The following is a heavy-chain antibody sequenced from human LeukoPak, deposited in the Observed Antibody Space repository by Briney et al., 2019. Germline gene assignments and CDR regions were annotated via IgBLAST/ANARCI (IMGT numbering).Heavy chain of an antibody. CDR1: GDSVSSKNGA. D-gene: IGHD2-2*01. CDR2: TYYRSKWYN. Sequence: SQTLSVTCAISGDSVSSKNGAWNWIRQSPSRGLEWLGRTYYRSKWYNDYAEFIQGRISINPDTTKNQFSLQLNSVTAADTAVYYCAREIVVVPEHGPFDYWGQGTLVTVSS. J-gene: IGHJ4*02. CDR3: AREIVVVPEHGPFDY. V-gene: IGHV6-1*01.